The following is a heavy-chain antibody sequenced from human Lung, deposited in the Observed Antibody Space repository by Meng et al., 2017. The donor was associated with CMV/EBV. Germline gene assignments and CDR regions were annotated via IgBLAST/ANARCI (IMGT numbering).Heavy chain of an antibody. V-gene: IGHV1-2*02. CDR1: GYTFTGYY. J-gene: IGHJ5*02. CDR2: INPNSGGT. CDR3: ARGGCSSSSCYVSLLDP. Sequence: ASVXVSXXASGYTFTGYYMHWVRQAPGQGLEWMRWINPNSGGTNYAQKFQGRVTMTRDTSISTAYMELSRLRSDDTAVYYCARGGCSSSSCYVSLLDPWGQGXLVTVSS. D-gene: IGHD2-2*01.